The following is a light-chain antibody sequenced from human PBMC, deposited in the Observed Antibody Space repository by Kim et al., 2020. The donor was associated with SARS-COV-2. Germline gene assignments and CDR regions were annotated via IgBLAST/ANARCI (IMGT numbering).Light chain of an antibody. V-gene: IGKV1-16*01. Sequence: ASVGDRVTFTCRSTQSINNHLACFQQKSGKAPKTLIDAASTLQGGVPSRFSGSLFGTDFTLTISSLQPEDFATYYCQQYSTFPHAFGGGTKVDIK. J-gene: IGKJ4*01. CDR2: AAS. CDR3: QQYSTFPHA. CDR1: QSINNH.